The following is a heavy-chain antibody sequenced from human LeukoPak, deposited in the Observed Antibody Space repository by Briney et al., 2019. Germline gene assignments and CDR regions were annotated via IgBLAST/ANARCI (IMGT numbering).Heavy chain of an antibody. D-gene: IGHD4-17*01. Sequence: GGSLRLSCAASGFTFSSYAMSWVRQAPGKGLEWVSAISGSGGSTYYADSVKGRITISRDNSKNTLYLLMNSLRAEDTAVYYCAKGDYGDYVGWFDPWGQGTLVTVSS. CDR3: AKGDYGDYVGWFDP. J-gene: IGHJ5*02. CDR1: GFTFSSYA. V-gene: IGHV3-23*01. CDR2: ISGSGGST.